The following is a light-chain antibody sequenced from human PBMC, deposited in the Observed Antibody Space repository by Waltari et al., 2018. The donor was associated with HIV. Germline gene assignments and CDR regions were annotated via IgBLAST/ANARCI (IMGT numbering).Light chain of an antibody. V-gene: IGLV3-1*01. CDR2: QDD. J-gene: IGLJ2*01. Sequence: SDELTQPPSVSVSPGQTASITCSGDKLGDKYVCWYQQKPGQSPVVVIYQDDKRPSGIPERFSGANSGNTATLTISGTRAMDEADYYCQAWDSSTEVFGGGTKLTV. CDR1: KLGDKY. CDR3: QAWDSSTEV.